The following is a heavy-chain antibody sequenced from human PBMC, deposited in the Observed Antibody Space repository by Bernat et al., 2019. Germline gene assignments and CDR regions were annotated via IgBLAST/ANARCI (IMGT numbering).Heavy chain of an antibody. D-gene: IGHD6-19*01. CDR2: LYTDGTT. J-gene: IGHJ5*02. CDR3: ATRIAVPGGSS. Sequence: EEQLVETGGGLVQPGGSLTLACAASGLSVYKSYMNWVRQAPGRGLEWVSALYTDGTTYYAASLKGRFTISRDNSKNTLYLQMNSLTTEDTALYYCATRIAVPGGSSWGQGTLVTVSS. V-gene: IGHV3-53*02. CDR1: GLSVYKSY.